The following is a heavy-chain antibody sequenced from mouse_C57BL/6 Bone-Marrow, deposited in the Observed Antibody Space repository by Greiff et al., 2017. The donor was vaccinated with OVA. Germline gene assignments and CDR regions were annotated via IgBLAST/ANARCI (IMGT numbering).Heavy chain of an antibody. V-gene: IGHV1-26*01. D-gene: IGHD4-1*01. Sequence: VQLKQSGPELVKPGASVKISCKASGYTFTDYYMNWVKQSHGKSLEWIGDINPNNGGTSYNQKFKGKATLTVDKSSSTAYMELRSLTSEDSAVYYCARGRGTGSDYWGQGTTLTVSS. CDR1: GYTFTDYY. J-gene: IGHJ2*01. CDR3: ARGRGTGSDY. CDR2: INPNNGGT.